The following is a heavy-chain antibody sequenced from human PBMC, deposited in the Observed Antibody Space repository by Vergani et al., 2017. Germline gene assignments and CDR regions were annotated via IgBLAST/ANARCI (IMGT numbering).Heavy chain of an antibody. V-gene: IGHV4-38-2*01. D-gene: IGHD3-10*01. Sequence: QVQLQESGPGLVKPSATLTLTCAVSDSSIITNPYWGWFRQSPGKGLEWIGCIHHSGDTHYNSSLKSRVSISIVSSSKFSLSLTSVTAADTAIYYCARHRGSGGFFPSSYFYGMDVWGHGTTVTVSS. CDR2: IHHSGDT. J-gene: IGHJ6*02. CDR1: DSSIITNPY. CDR3: ARHRGSGGFFPSSYFYGMDV.